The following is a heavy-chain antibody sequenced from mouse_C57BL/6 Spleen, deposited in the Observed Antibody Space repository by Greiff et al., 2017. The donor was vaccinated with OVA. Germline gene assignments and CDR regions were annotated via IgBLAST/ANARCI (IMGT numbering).Heavy chain of an antibody. D-gene: IGHD2-3*01. CDR3: ARSGDAYYRFAY. Sequence: QVQLKESGAELVKPGASVKISCKASGYAFSSYWMNWVKQRPGKGLEWIGQIYPGDGGTNYNGKFKGKATLTADKSSSTAYMQLSNLTSEDSAVYYGARSGDAYYRFAYWGQEALLTVSA. V-gene: IGHV1-80*01. J-gene: IGHJ3*01. CDR2: IYPGDGGT. CDR1: GYAFSSYW.